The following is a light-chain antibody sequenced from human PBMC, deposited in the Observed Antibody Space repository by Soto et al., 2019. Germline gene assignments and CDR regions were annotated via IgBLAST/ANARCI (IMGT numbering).Light chain of an antibody. CDR3: QLRSNWPPRIT. J-gene: IGKJ5*01. Sequence: EIVLTQSPATLSLSPGERATLSCRASQSVSSYLAWYQQKPGQAPRLLIYDASNRATGIPARFSGSGSGTAFTLTISSLEPEDFAVYYCQLRSNWPPRITFGQGTRLEIK. CDR2: DAS. CDR1: QSVSSY. V-gene: IGKV3-11*01.